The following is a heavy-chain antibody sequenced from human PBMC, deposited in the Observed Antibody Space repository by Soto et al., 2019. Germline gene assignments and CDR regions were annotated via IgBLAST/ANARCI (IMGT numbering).Heavy chain of an antibody. V-gene: IGHV4-59*08. D-gene: IGHD3-10*01. CDR3: ARHGFGPLHGLVDV. Sequence: QVQLQESGPGLVKPSETLSLTCTVSGGSITNYYCSWFRQPPGKGLEWIGYINYDGYSAYNLSLKRRVTRSMDASKTQFSLMLESVTATDTAVYYCARHGFGPLHGLVDVWGPGTTVIASS. CDR1: GGSITNYY. J-gene: IGHJ6*02. CDR2: INYDGYS.